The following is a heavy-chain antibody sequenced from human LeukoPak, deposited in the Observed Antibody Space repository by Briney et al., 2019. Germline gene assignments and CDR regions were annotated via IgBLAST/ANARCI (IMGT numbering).Heavy chain of an antibody. CDR3: ARRSNWNYYFDY. J-gene: IGHJ4*02. V-gene: IGHV4-38-2*02. CDR1: GYSISSGFY. D-gene: IGHD1-7*01. CDR2: IFHSGST. Sequence: SETLPLTCTVSGYSISSGFYWGWIRQPPGKGLEWIGSIFHSGSTYYSPSLKSRVTISVDTSKNQFSLNLTSVTAADTAVYYCARRSNWNYYFDYWGQGTLVTVSS.